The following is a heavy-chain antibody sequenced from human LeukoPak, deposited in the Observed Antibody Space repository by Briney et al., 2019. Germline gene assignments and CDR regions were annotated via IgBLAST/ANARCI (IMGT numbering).Heavy chain of an antibody. D-gene: IGHD2-15*01. CDR3: ARGCSGGSCYSDYYYYYMDV. CDR2: ISSSGSTI. CDR1: GFTFSSYG. Sequence: GRSLRLSCAASGFTFSSYGMHWVRQAPGKGLEWVSYISSSGSTIFYADSVKGRFTISRDNAKNSLYLQMNSLRAEDTAVYYCARGCSGGSCYSDYYYYYMDVWGKGTTVTIS. J-gene: IGHJ6*03. V-gene: IGHV3-48*04.